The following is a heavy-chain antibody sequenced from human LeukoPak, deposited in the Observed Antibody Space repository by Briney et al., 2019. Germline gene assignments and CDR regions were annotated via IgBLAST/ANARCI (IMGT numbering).Heavy chain of an antibody. J-gene: IGHJ5*02. CDR3: ASGRGPPPSNYDFPGDWFDP. CDR2: IYYSGAT. D-gene: IGHD3-3*01. CDR1: GGSITSSNYY. Sequence: SETLSLTCTVSGGSITSSNYYWGWIRQSPGKGLEWIATIYYSGATQYNPSLKSRVTISVDTNKNQFSLKLTSVTAADTAVYYCASGRGPPPSNYDFPGDWFDPWGQGTLVTVSS. V-gene: IGHV4-39*07.